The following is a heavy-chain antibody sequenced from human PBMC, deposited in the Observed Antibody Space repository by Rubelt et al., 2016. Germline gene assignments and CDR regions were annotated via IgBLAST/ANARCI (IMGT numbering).Heavy chain of an antibody. D-gene: IGHD3-22*01. CDR3: AGGYDSSGDYRGTVQQ. CDR1: GGSFDGYY. J-gene: IGHJ1*01. V-gene: IGHV4-34*01. CDR2: INHRGST. Sequence: QLQLQESGPGLVKLSETLSLTCAVYGGSFDGYYWTWFRQSPGKGLEWIGEINHRGSTNYNPSLRSRVTISADTSKNQFSLKGTSGAAADTSVYFCAGGYDSSGDYRGTVQQWGQGTLVTVYS.